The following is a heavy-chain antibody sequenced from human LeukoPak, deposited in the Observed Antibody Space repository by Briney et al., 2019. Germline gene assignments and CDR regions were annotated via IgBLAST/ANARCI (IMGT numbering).Heavy chain of an antibody. J-gene: IGHJ4*02. CDR3: TTYGSGRKFDY. Sequence: GGSLRLSCAVSGFSFSDAWMSWVRQTPGKGLEWVGRIESKIDGGTTDYAALVKGRFTISRDDSTNTLYLQMNSLKSEDTAVYYCTTYGSGRKFDYWGQGVLVTVSS. CDR2: IESKIDGGTT. CDR1: GFSFSDAW. V-gene: IGHV3-15*04. D-gene: IGHD3-10*01.